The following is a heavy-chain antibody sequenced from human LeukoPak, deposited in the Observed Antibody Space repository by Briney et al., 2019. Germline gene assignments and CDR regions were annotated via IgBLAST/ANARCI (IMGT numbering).Heavy chain of an antibody. J-gene: IGHJ4*02. CDR1: GFTFRNYV. D-gene: IGHD3-10*01. CDR3: AREGYYSSGSPPSLYFDY. V-gene: IGHV3-30-3*01. Sequence: GGSLRLSCAASGFTFRNYVIHWVRQAPGKGLEWVAVTSSDLNVKLYADSVKGRFTISRDNSRSTLYLQMNSLRPEDTAIYYCAREGYYSSGSPPSLYFDYWGQGTLVTVSS. CDR2: TSSDLNVK.